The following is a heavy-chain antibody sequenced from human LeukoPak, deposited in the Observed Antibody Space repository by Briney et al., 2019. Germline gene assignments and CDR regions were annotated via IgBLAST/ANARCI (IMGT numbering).Heavy chain of an antibody. Sequence: ASVKVSCKASGYTFSGYDIHWVRQATGQGLEWMGWMNPNRGNTGYTQKFQGRVTMTRNTSISTAYMELSSLRSGDTAVYYCARAPSYCTSGSCYYYYGLDVWGQGTTVTVSS. D-gene: IGHD2-15*01. CDR1: GYTFSGYD. J-gene: IGHJ6*02. CDR3: ARAPSYCTSGSCYYYYGLDV. CDR2: MNPNRGNT. V-gene: IGHV1-8*01.